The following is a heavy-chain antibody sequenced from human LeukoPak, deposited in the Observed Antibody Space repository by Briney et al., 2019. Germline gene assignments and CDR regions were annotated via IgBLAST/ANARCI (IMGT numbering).Heavy chain of an antibody. CDR3: TTGLGSYYYYGMDV. CDR2: ISYDGSNK. Sequence: PGGSLRLSCAASGFTFSSYAMHWVRQAPGKGLEWVAVISYDGSNKYYADSVKGRFTISRDNSKNTLYLQMNSLRAEDTAVYYCTTGLGSYYYYGMDVWGQGTTVTVSS. V-gene: IGHV3-30*04. D-gene: IGHD3-10*01. J-gene: IGHJ6*02. CDR1: GFTFSSYA.